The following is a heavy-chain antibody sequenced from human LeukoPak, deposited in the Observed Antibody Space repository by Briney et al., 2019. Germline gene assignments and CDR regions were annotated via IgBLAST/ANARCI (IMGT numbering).Heavy chain of an antibody. V-gene: IGHV1-24*01. CDR2: FDPEDGET. J-gene: IGHJ6*02. CDR1: GYTLTELS. D-gene: IGHD3-10*01. Sequence: ASVNVSCKVSGYTLTELSMHWVRQAPGKGLEWMGGFDPEDGETIYAQKFQGRVTMTEDTSTDTAYMELSRLRPDDTAVYYCARDSETYGSGSYYNYYGMDVWGQGTTVTVSS. CDR3: ARDSETYGSGSYYNYYGMDV.